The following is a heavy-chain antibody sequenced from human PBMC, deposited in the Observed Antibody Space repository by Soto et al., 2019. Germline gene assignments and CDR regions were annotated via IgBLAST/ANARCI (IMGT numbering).Heavy chain of an antibody. D-gene: IGHD6-19*01. CDR1: GFTFSFYT. Sequence: EPQLVESGGGLVQPGGSLRLSCAASGFTFSFYTMNWVRQTPGKGLEWLAYISRGGSSIYYADSVKGRFTVSRDNANNSLSLQLNSLRREDTAVYYCVREGGDLRGSGVFDYWGQGTLATVSS. V-gene: IGHV3-48*01. CDR2: ISRGGSSI. J-gene: IGHJ4*02. CDR3: VREGGDLRGSGVFDY.